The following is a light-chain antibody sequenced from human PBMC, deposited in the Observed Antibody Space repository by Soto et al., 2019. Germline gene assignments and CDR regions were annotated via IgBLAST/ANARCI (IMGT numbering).Light chain of an antibody. CDR1: KLGDKY. V-gene: IGLV3-1*01. CDR2: QDR. J-gene: IGLJ2*01. Sequence: SYELTQPPSVSVSPGQTASITCSGDKLGDKYACWYQQKPGQSPVLVIYQDRKRPSGIPERFSGSNSGNAATLTISGTQAMDEADYYCQAWDSSTPGVFGGGTKVTVL. CDR3: QAWDSSTPGV.